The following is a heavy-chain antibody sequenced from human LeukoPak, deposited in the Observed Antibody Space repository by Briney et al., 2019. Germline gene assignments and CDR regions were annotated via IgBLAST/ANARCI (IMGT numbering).Heavy chain of an antibody. J-gene: IGHJ4*02. CDR1: GFTVSSNY. Sequence: GGSLRLSCAASGFTVSSNYMSRVRQAPGKGLEWVSVIYSGGSTYYADSVKGRFTISRDNAKTSTYLQMNSLRAEDTAVYYCARGGYYYDGSGYYSFDYWGQGTLVTVSS. V-gene: IGHV3-53*01. D-gene: IGHD3-22*01. CDR2: IYSGGST. CDR3: ARGGYYYDGSGYYSFDY.